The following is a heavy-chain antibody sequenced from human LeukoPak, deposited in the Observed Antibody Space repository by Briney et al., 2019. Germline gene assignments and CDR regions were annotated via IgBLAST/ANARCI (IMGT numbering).Heavy chain of an antibody. CDR3: ARDPSFDHSSWSYTSFYYYGMDV. Sequence: SVKVSCKASGGTFSSYAISWVRQAPGQGLEWMGGIIPIFGTANYAQKFQGRVTITADESTSTAYMELSSLRSEDTAVYYCARDPSFDHSSWSYTSFYYYGMDVWGQGTTVTVSS. CDR1: GGTFSSYA. J-gene: IGHJ6*02. CDR2: IIPIFGTA. V-gene: IGHV1-69*13. D-gene: IGHD6-13*01.